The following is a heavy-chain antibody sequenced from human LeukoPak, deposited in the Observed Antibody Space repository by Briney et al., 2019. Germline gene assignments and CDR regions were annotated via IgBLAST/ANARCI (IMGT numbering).Heavy chain of an antibody. V-gene: IGHV3-30*04. Sequence: GRSLRLSCAASGFTFSSYAMHWVRQAPGKGLEWVAVISYDGSNKYYADSVKGRFTISRDNSKNTLYLQMNSLRAEDTAVYYCARIPTPIVVVPAAMLDYWGQGTLVNVSS. J-gene: IGHJ4*02. CDR2: ISYDGSNK. CDR3: ARIPTPIVVVPAAMLDY. D-gene: IGHD2-2*01. CDR1: GFTFSSYA.